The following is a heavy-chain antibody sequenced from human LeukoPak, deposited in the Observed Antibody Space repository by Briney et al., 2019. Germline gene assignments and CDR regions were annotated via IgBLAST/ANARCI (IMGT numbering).Heavy chain of an antibody. CDR1: GGSINNYY. J-gene: IGHJ4*01. CDR3: ARVPSTRAPFDY. CDR2: VWYSGTT. Sequence: SETLSLTCTVSGGSINNYYWYWMRQPPGKGLEWIGYVWYSGTTKYNPSLKSRVTISVDTSKNQFSLKLSSVTAADTAVYYCARVPSTRAPFDYWGHGTPVTVSS. V-gene: IGHV4-59*01. D-gene: IGHD1-26*01.